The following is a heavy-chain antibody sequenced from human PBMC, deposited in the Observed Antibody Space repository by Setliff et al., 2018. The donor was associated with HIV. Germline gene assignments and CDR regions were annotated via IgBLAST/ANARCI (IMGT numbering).Heavy chain of an antibody. Sequence: SETLSLTCTVSGASISSSSYYWGWIRQPPGEGLEWIGSFHYGGSTSYNPSLRSRVTISVDPSKNQFSLKLTSVTAADTAVYYCARPLTPSYNFWGDAFSIWGQGTMVTVSS. CDR3: ARPLTPSYNFWGDAFSI. D-gene: IGHD3-3*01. CDR2: FHYGGST. CDR1: GASISSSSYY. V-gene: IGHV4-39*01. J-gene: IGHJ3*02.